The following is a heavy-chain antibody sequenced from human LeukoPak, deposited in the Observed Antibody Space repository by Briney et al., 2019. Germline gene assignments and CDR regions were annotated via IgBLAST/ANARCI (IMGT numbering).Heavy chain of an antibody. V-gene: IGHV3-15*07. CDR3: STLTSRGLSDS. CDR1: GFTFTNAW. D-gene: IGHD1-20*01. CDR2: IKSKADGETI. Sequence: GGSLRLSCAASGFTFTNAWMNWVRQAPGKGLEWVGRIKSKADGETIDYAAPVKGRFTFSRDESKSMLYLQMNSLKSEDTAVYYCSTLTSRGLSDSWGQGTLVTVSA. J-gene: IGHJ4*02.